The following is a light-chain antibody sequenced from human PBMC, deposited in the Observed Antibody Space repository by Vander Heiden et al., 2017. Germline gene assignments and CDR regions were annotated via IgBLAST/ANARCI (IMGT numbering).Light chain of an antibody. CDR3: SSYTSSSTPV. CDR1: NSDVVSYNR. CDR2: EVS. Sequence: QSALTQPPSVSGSPGQSVTISCTGTNSDVVSYNRVSWYQQPPGTAPKLMIYEVSNRPSGVPDRFSGSKSGNTASLTISGLQAEDEADYYCSSYTSSSTPVFGTGTKVTVL. J-gene: IGLJ1*01. V-gene: IGLV2-18*02.